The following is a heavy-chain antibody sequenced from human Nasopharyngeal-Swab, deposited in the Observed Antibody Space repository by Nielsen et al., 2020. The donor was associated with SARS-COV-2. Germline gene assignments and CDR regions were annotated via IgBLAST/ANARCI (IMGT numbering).Heavy chain of an antibody. D-gene: IGHD6-19*01. J-gene: IGHJ4*02. CDR3: ASSTIVVAGRGTLGASFDY. CDR1: GFTFSSYW. CDR2: IKQDGSEK. V-gene: IGHV3-7*02. Sequence: GGSLRLSCAASGFTFSSYWMNWVRQAPGKGLEWVANIKQDGSEKHYVDSVKGRFTISRDNAKNSLYLQINSLRAEDTAVYYCASSTIVVAGRGTLGASFDYWGQGTLVTVSS.